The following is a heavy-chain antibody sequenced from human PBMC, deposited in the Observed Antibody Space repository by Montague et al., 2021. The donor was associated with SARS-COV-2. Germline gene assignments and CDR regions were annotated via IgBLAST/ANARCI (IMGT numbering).Heavy chain of an antibody. J-gene: IGHJ3*02. CDR2: ISHSGGT. CDR3: SRFTMVVSATGAFDI. Sequence: SETLSLTCAVSGGSISTYDWWSWVRQPPGRGPEWVGHISHSGGTNYNPSPQSRVTMSVDKSKNQFSLKLTSVTAADTAVYYCSRFTMVVSATGAFDIWGQGTMVAGSS. D-gene: IGHD2-21*02. V-gene: IGHV4-4*02. CDR1: GGSISTYDW.